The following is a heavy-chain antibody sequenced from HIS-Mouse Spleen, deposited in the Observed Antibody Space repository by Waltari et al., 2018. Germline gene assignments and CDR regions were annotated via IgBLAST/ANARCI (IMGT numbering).Heavy chain of an antibody. CDR2: IWYDGSNK. CDR3: ARDVSGWGGAFDI. Sequence: QVQLVESGGGVVQPGRSLRLSCAASGVTFSSYGMHWVRRAPCKGLEWVAVIWYDGSNKHYADSVKGRVTISRDNSKNTLYLPMNSLRAEDAAVYYCARDVSGWGGAFDIWGQGTMVTVSS. J-gene: IGHJ3*02. CDR1: GVTFSSYG. V-gene: IGHV3-33*01. D-gene: IGHD6-19*01.